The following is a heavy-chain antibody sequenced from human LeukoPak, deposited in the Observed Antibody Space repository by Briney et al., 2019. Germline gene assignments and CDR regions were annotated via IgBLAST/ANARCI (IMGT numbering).Heavy chain of an antibody. D-gene: IGHD6-19*01. CDR2: INHSGST. V-gene: IGHV4-34*01. J-gene: IGHJ4*02. CDR1: GGSFSGYY. Sequence: SETLSLTCAVYGGSFSGYYWSWIRQPPGKGLEWIGEINHSGSTNYNPSLKSRVTISVDTSKNQFSLKLSSVTAADTAVYYCASSGIAVADPDYWGQGTLVTVSS. CDR3: ASSGIAVADPDY.